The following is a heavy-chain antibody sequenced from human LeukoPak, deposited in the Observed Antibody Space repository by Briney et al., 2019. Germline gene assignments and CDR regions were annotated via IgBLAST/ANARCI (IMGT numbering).Heavy chain of an antibody. CDR2: INPSGGST. CDR3: ARSHIVLMVYALGY. CDR1: GGTFSSYA. D-gene: IGHD2-8*01. Sequence: ASVKVSCKASGGTFSSYAISWVRQAPGQGLEWMGIINPSGGSTSYAQKFQGRVTMTRDMSTSTDYMELSSLRSEDTAVYYCARSHIVLMVYALGYWGQGTLVTVSS. V-gene: IGHV1-46*01. J-gene: IGHJ4*02.